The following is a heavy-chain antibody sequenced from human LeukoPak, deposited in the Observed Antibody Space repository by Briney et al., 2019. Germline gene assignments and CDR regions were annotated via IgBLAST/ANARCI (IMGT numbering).Heavy chain of an antibody. Sequence: SQTLSLTCTVSGGSISSGGYYWSWIRQHPGKGLEWIGYIYYSGSTYYNPSLKSRVTISVDTSKNQFSLKLSSVTAADTAVYYCARLSDNSWQQLNVDYWGQGTLVTVSS. D-gene: IGHD6-13*01. CDR3: ARLSDNSWQQLNVDY. V-gene: IGHV4-31*03. CDR1: GGSISSGGYY. CDR2: IYYSGST. J-gene: IGHJ4*02.